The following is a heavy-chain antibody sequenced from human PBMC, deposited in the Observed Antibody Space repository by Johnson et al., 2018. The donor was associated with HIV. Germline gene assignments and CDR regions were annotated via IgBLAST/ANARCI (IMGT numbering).Heavy chain of an antibody. D-gene: IGHD1-1*01. CDR3: ARAYNYPI. CDR1: GFTFSSYW. V-gene: IGHV3-7*02. CDR2: IKQDGSEK. J-gene: IGHJ3*02. Sequence: MMLVESGGGVVQPGRSLRLSCAASGFTFSSYWMSWVRQAPGKGLEWVANIKQDGSEKYYVDSVKGRFTISRDNFKNTLFLQMNSLRVEDTAVYYCARAYNYPIWGQGTMLTVSS.